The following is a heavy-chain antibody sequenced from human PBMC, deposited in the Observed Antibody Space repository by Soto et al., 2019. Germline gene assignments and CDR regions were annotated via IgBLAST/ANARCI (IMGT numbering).Heavy chain of an antibody. CDR3: ARDVGSSHGPGHPHYFDY. CDR2: INHSGST. CDR1: GGSFSGYY. V-gene: IGHV4-34*09. Sequence: SETLSLTCAVYGGSFSGYYWSWIRQPPGKGLEWIGEINHSGSTNYNPSLKSRATISLDTSRNQFFLNLNSVTAADTAVYYCARDVGSSHGPGHPHYFDYWGQGTLVTVSS. J-gene: IGHJ4*02. D-gene: IGHD2-2*01.